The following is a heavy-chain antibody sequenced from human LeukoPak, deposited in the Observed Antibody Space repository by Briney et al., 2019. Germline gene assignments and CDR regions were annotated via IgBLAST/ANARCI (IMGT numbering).Heavy chain of an antibody. Sequence: PSETLSLTCAVSGDSITSHNWWSWVRQSPGKGLEWIGEIYHSGTTNYSPSLKSRVTISVDKSKNQLSLRLTSVTAADTAVYFCAPCLFDYYYFDQWGQGTLVTVSS. CDR1: GDSITSHNW. J-gene: IGHJ4*02. D-gene: IGHD3-10*01. CDR2: IYHSGTT. V-gene: IGHV4-4*02. CDR3: APCLFDYYYFDQ.